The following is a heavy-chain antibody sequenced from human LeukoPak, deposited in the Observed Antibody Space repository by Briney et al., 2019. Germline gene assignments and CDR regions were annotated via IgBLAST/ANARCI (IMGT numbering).Heavy chain of an antibody. CDR2: IGTAGDT. Sequence: GGSLRLSCAASGFTFSSYDMHWVRQATGKGLEWVSAIGTAGDTYYPGSVKGRFTISRENAKHSLYLQMNSLRAGDTAVYYCARGDGYNYPYDYWGQGTLVTVSS. D-gene: IGHD5-12*01. J-gene: IGHJ4*02. CDR3: ARGDGYNYPYDY. V-gene: IGHV3-13*01. CDR1: GFTFSSYD.